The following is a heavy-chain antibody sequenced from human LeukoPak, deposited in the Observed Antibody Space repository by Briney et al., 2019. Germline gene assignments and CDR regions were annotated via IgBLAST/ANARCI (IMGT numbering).Heavy chain of an antibody. CDR3: ARDCSGGSCPRGEHAFDI. Sequence: PGGSLRLFCAASGFTFSSYWMHWVRQVPGKGLEWVSVIYSGGSTYYADSVKGRFTISRDNSKNTLYLQMNSLRAEDTAVYYCARDCSGGSCPRGEHAFDIWGQGTMVTVSS. V-gene: IGHV3-66*01. J-gene: IGHJ3*02. CDR2: IYSGGST. CDR1: GFTFSSYW. D-gene: IGHD2-15*01.